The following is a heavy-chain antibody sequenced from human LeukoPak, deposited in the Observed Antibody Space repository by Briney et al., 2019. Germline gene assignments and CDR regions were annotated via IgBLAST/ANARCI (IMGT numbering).Heavy chain of an antibody. V-gene: IGHV3-30-3*01. D-gene: IGHD2-15*01. CDR3: AREEWWELTLFDY. J-gene: IGHJ4*02. CDR2: ISDDGSNK. Sequence: PGRSLRLSCVGSGFIFSSYAMHWVRQAPGKGLEWLTVISDDGSNKYYADSVKGRFTISRDNAKNSLYLQMDSLRAEDTAVYYCAREEWWELTLFDYWGQGTLVTVSS. CDR1: GFIFSSYA.